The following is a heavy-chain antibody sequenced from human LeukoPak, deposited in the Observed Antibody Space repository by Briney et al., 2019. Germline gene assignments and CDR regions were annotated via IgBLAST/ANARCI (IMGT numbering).Heavy chain of an antibody. CDR2: IYTSGST. CDR3: ARDVAARPRGYHFDY. V-gene: IGHV4-4*07. Sequence: SETLSLTCTVSGGSISSYYWGWFGQPAGKGLGWFGGIYTSGSTNYNPSLKSRVTMSVDTSKNQFSLKLSSVTAADTAVYYCARDVAARPRGYHFDYWGQGTLVTVSS. J-gene: IGHJ4*02. D-gene: IGHD6-6*01. CDR1: GGSISSYY.